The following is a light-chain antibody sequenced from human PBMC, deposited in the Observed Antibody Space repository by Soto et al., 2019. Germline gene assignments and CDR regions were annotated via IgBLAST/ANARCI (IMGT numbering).Light chain of an antibody. J-gene: IGKJ1*01. CDR3: QQYNSYSSM. V-gene: IGKV1-33*01. CDR2: DAS. Sequence: DIPMTQSPSSLSASVGDIVTISCQASQDISNYLNWYQQKPGKAPKLMIYDASNLETGVPSRFSGSGSGTEFTLTISSLQPDDFATYYCQQYNSYSSMLGHGTKVDIK. CDR1: QDISNY.